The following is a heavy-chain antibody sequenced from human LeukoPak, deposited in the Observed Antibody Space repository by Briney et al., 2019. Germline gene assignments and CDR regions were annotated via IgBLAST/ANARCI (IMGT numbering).Heavy chain of an antibody. Sequence: PSETLSLTCAVYGGSFSGYYWSWIRQPPGKGLEWIGEINHSGSTNCNPSLKSRVTISVDTSKNQFSLKLSSVTAADTAVYYCARGGGGYFDWNFDYWGQGTLVTVSS. CDR1: GGSFSGYY. CDR2: INHSGST. V-gene: IGHV4-34*01. J-gene: IGHJ4*02. D-gene: IGHD3-9*01. CDR3: ARGGGGYFDWNFDY.